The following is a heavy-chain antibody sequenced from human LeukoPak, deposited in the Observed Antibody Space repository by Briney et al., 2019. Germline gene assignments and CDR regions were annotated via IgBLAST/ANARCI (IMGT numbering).Heavy chain of an antibody. V-gene: IGHV3-7*05. J-gene: IGHJ2*01. CDR1: GFTFSTYW. CDR3: AGGAGWYFDL. CDR2: IKEDGSQK. Sequence: GGSLRLSCAASGFTFSTYWMSWVRQAPGKGLEWVANIKEDGSQKYYVDSVKGRFTISRDNAKTSLYLQMNSLRAEDTAVYYCAGGAGWYFDLWGRGTLVTVSS. D-gene: IGHD6-13*01.